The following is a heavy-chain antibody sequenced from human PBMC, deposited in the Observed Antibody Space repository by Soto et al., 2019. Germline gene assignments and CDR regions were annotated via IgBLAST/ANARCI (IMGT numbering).Heavy chain of an antibody. CDR1: GFTFSSYG. J-gene: IGHJ4*02. CDR3: AKDRLGSSGCHDY. D-gene: IGHD6-19*01. Sequence: QVQLVESGGGVVQPGRSLRLSCAASGFTFSSYGMHWVRQAPGKGLEWVAVISYDGSNKYYADSVKGRFTISRDNXKNTLYLQMNSLRAEDTAVYYCAKDRLGSSGCHDYWGQGTLVTVSS. CDR2: ISYDGSNK. V-gene: IGHV3-30*18.